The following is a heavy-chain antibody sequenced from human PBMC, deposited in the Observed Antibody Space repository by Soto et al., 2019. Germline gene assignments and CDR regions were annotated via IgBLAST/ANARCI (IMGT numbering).Heavy chain of an antibody. CDR1: VFTFSSYS. D-gene: IGHD6-19*01. Sequence: EVQLVESGGGLVQPGWSLRLSCAATVFTFSSYSMNWVRQAPGKGLEWVSYISSSSSTIYYADSVKGRFTISRDNAKNSLYLQMNSLRDEDTAVYYCARKIAVAGRNWFDPWGQGTLVTVSS. V-gene: IGHV3-48*02. CDR3: ARKIAVAGRNWFDP. CDR2: ISSSSSTI. J-gene: IGHJ5*02.